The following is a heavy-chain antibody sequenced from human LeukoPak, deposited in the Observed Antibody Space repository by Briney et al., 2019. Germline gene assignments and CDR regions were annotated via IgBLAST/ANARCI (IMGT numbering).Heavy chain of an antibody. CDR1: GGTFSSYA. V-gene: IGHV1-69*01. D-gene: IGHD6-13*01. Sequence: SAKGSCKASGGTFSSYAISWVRQAPGQGLEWMGGIIPIFGTANYAQKFQGRVTITADESTSTAYMELSSLRSEDTAVYYCARAGIAAAGTLDYWGQGTLVTVSS. J-gene: IGHJ4*02. CDR3: ARAGIAAAGTLDY. CDR2: IIPIFGTA.